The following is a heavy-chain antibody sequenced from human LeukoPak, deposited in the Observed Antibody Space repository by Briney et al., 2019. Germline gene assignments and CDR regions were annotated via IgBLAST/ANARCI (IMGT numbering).Heavy chain of an antibody. CDR1: GFTFSDYY. CDR2: ISTSSTYT. CDR3: ARDQMIAAAGLDY. V-gene: IGHV3-11*06. D-gene: IGHD6-13*01. Sequence: GGSLRLSCAASGFTFSDYYMSWIRQAPGQGLEWVSCISTSSTYTYYADSVKGRFTISRDNSKNTLYLHMNSLRAEDTAVYYCARDQMIAAAGLDYWGQGTLVTVSS. J-gene: IGHJ4*02.